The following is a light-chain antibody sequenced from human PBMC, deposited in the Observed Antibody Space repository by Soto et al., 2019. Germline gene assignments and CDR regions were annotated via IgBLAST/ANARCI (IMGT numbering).Light chain of an antibody. CDR3: QESYSTPPT. CDR1: RTISGN. CDR2: AAS. Sequence: DIQVTQSPSSLSASVGAKVPITCRPSRTISGNLNWYQQKPGKPPKLLIYAASSLQSGVPLRFSGSGSGADFTLTISSLQPDDFATYYCQESYSTPPTFGQGTKLEIK. V-gene: IGKV1-39*01. J-gene: IGKJ2*01.